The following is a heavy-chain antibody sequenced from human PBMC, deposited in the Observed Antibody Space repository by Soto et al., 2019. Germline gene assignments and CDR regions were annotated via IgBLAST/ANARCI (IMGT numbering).Heavy chain of an antibody. V-gene: IGHV3-48*02. J-gene: IGHJ4*02. Sequence: PGGSLRLSCTVSGFPFSSYSVNWVRQAPGKLLEWISYFCTTYEIWNADSVKGRFTISRDNVRNSLFLQMSSLRDEGTAVYYCVRDHDWAFDYWGLGTLVTVSS. CDR2: FCTTYEI. D-gene: IGHD3-9*01. CDR1: GFPFSSYS. CDR3: VRDHDWAFDY.